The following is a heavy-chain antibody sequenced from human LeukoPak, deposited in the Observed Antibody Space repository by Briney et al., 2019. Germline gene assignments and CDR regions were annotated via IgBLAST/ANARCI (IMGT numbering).Heavy chain of an antibody. CDR1: GFTFSNYG. D-gene: IGHD3-3*01. CDR2: ISYDGSNE. J-gene: IGHJ5*02. V-gene: IGHV3-30*03. CDR3: TRADYDFWSGYNWFDP. Sequence: PGGSLRLSCVASGFTFSNYGMHWVRQAPGKGLEWVAVISYDGSNEYYADSVKGRLTISRDNSKNTLYLQINSLRAEDTAVYYCTRADYDFWSGYNWFDPWGQGTLVTVSS.